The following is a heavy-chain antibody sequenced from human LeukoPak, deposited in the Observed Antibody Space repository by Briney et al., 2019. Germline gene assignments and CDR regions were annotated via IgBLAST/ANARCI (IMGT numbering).Heavy chain of an antibody. J-gene: IGHJ4*02. CDR2: IIPIFGTA. V-gene: IGHV1-69*05. Sequence: SVRVSCKASGGTFSSYAISWVRQAPGQGLEWMGGIIPIFGTANYAQKFQGRVTITTDESTSTAYMELSSLRSEGTAVYYCARAPITGTTFDYWGQRTLVTVSS. CDR1: GGTFSSYA. CDR3: ARAPITGTTFDY. D-gene: IGHD1-20*01.